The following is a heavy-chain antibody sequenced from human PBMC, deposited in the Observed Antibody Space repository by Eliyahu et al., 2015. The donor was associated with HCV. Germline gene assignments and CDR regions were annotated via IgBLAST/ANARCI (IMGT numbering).Heavy chain of an antibody. Sequence: EVQLLESGGGLVQPGGSLRLSXAASGFXFXSXAMXWVRQAPGKGLGWVSAISGSGGSTYYADSVKGRFTISRDNSKNTLYLQMNSLRAEDTAVYYCAKDGGYYYDSSGYYFDYWGQGTLVTVSS. CDR2: ISGSGGST. D-gene: IGHD3-22*01. CDR1: GFXFXSXA. CDR3: AKDGGYYYDSSGYYFDY. J-gene: IGHJ4*02. V-gene: IGHV3-23*01.